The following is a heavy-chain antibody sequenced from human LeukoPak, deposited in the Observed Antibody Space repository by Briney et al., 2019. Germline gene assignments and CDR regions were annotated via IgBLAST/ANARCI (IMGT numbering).Heavy chain of an antibody. CDR3: ARGHVVVVAATFDY. Sequence: GGSLRLSCAASGFTFSSYSMSWVRQAPGRGLEWVSYISSSSSTIYYADSVKGRFTISRDNAKNSLYLQMNSLRAEDTAVYYCARGHVVVVAATFDYWGQGTLVTVSS. CDR1: GFTFSSYS. V-gene: IGHV3-48*01. D-gene: IGHD2-15*01. CDR2: ISSSSSTI. J-gene: IGHJ4*02.